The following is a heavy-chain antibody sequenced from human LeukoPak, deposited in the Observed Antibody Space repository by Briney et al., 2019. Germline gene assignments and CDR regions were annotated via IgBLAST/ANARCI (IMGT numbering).Heavy chain of an antibody. V-gene: IGHV3-23*01. CDR2: ISGSGGST. CDR3: AKDHAQGGATSLVFDI. J-gene: IGHJ3*02. D-gene: IGHD1-26*01. CDR1: GLTFSSYA. Sequence: GGSLRLSCAASGLTFSSYAMSWVRQAPGQGLEWVSGISGSGGSTYYANSVKGRFTISRDNSKNTLYLQMNSLRAEDTAVYYCAKDHAQGGATSLVFDIWGQGTMVTVSS.